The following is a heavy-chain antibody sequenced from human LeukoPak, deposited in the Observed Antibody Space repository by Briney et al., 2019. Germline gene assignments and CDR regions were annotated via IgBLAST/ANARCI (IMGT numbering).Heavy chain of an antibody. CDR1: GGSISSYY. CDR3: ASLSNYDFWSGSFGY. Sequence: PSETLSLTCTVSGGSISSYYWSWIRQPAGKGLEWIGRIYTSGSTNYNPSLKSRVTISVDTSKNQFSLKLSSVTAADTAVYYCASLSNYDFWSGSFGYWGQGTLVTVSS. CDR2: IYTSGST. D-gene: IGHD3-3*01. J-gene: IGHJ4*02. V-gene: IGHV4-4*07.